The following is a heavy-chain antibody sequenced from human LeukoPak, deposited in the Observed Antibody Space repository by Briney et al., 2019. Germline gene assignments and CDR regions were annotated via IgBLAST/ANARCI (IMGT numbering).Heavy chain of an antibody. J-gene: IGHJ4*02. CDR1: GGSISSYY. CDR2: IYYSGST. CDR3: ARSGTYYRTFDF. D-gene: IGHD1-26*01. Sequence: SETLSLTRPVSGGSISSYYWRWIRQHPGKGLERIGYIYYSGSTYYNQSLKSRVTVSVDTSKNQFSLKLSSVTATDTAVYYCARSGTYYRTFDFWGQGTLVTVSA. V-gene: IGHV4-59*04.